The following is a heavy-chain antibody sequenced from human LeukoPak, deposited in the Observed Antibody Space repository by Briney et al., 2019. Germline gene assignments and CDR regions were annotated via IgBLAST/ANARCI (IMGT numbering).Heavy chain of an antibody. CDR2: VSNGGDRT. J-gene: IGHJ4*02. CDR1: GFSFSSFD. V-gene: IGHV3-23*01. Sequence: GGSLRLSCAASGFSFSSFDMVWVRQAPGKGLEWVAGVSNGGDRTYHADSVKGRFTISRDNSKSALFLQMNSLRAEDTAVYYCAKDAPRSSGWLFLDYWGQGTLVTVSS. CDR3: AKDAPRSSGWLFLDY. D-gene: IGHD6-19*01.